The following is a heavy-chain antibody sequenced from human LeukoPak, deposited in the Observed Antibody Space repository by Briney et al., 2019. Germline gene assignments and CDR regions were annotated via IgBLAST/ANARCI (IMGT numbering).Heavy chain of an antibody. CDR2: ISSSSSYI. V-gene: IGHV3-21*01. Sequence: GGSLRLSCAASGFTFSSYSMNWVRQAPGKGLEWVSSISSSSSYIYYADSVRGRFTISRDNAKNSLYLQMNSLRAEDTAVYYCARGGYSSSWSFDYWGQGTLVTVSS. J-gene: IGHJ4*02. CDR3: ARGGYSSSWSFDY. CDR1: GFTFSSYS. D-gene: IGHD6-13*01.